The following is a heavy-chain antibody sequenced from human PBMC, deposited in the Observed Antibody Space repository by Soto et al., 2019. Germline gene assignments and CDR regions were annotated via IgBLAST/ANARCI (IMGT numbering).Heavy chain of an antibody. CDR1: GYTLTYFA. Sequence: ASVKVPCKVSGYTLTYFAVHWVRQAPGQRLEWMGWINAGTGNRKYSQQLQDRVTITRDTSASTTYMELSSLISEDTAVYYCATDPLYDCSGYCSLLFDYCGQGTMVTV. CDR2: INAGTGNR. D-gene: IGHD3-22*01. CDR3: ATDPLYDCSGYCSLLFDY. V-gene: IGHV1-3*01. J-gene: IGHJ4*02.